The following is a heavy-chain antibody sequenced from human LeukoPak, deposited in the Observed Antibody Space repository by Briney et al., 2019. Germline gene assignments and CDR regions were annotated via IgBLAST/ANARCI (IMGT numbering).Heavy chain of an antibody. V-gene: IGHV3-23*01. CDR3: AKADYPTVSCIDD. Sequence: GGSLRLSCAVSGFTFRNHDMTWVRQTPGKGLEWVSSISATGGHTYYADSVQGRFTISRDNSKNTLSLQLNSLRAEDTAVYYCAKADYPTVSCIDDWGQGTLVTVSS. D-gene: IGHD2-15*01. J-gene: IGHJ4*02. CDR2: ISATGGHT. CDR1: GFTFRNHD.